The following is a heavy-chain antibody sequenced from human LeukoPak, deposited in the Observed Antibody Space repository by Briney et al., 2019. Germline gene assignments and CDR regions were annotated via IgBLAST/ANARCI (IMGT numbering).Heavy chain of an antibody. J-gene: IGHJ5*02. V-gene: IGHV4-59*01. D-gene: IGHD1-7*01. CDR1: GRSLSSYY. Sequence: PSETLSLTCTVSGRSLSSYYWSWIRPPPGKRLEWIGYIYYSGSTNHNPSLKSRVTISVDTSKNHFSLKLSSVTAADTAVYYCARDSGTTGEVKFDPWGQGTLVTVSS. CDR2: IYYSGST. CDR3: ARDSGTTGEVKFDP.